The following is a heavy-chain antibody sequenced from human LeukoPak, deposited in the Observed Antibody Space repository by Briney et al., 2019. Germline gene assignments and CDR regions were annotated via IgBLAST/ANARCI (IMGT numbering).Heavy chain of an antibody. CDR2: ISSSGSTI. J-gene: IGHJ1*01. CDR1: GFTFSSYE. V-gene: IGHV3-48*03. Sequence: GGSLRLSCAVSGFTFSSYEMNWVRQAPGKGLEWVSYISSSGSTIYYADSVKGRFTISRDNAKNSLYLQMNSLRAEDTAVYYCAREHPVGYSGGYYWPGHFHHWGQGTLVTVSS. CDR3: AREHPVGYSGGYYWPGHFHH. D-gene: IGHD1-26*01.